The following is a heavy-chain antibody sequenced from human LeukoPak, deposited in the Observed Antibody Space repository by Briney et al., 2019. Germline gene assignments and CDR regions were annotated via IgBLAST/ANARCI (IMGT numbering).Heavy chain of an antibody. CDR3: AATVAGITFDY. D-gene: IGHD6-19*01. V-gene: IGHV3-30*03. CDR2: ISYDGSNK. CDR1: GFAFSSYG. Sequence: GRSLRLSCAASGFAFSSYGMHWVRQAPGKGLEWVAVISYDGSNKYYADSVKGRFTISRDNSKNTLYLQMNSLRAEDTAVYYCAATVAGITFDYWDQGTLVTVSS. J-gene: IGHJ4*02.